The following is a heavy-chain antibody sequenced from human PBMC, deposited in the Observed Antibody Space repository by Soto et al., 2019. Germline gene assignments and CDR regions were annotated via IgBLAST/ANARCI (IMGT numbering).Heavy chain of an antibody. CDR2: INTNTGNP. Sequence: GASVKVSCKASGYTFTSYAMNWVRQAPGQGLEWMGWINTNTGNPTYAQGFTGRFVFSLDTSVSTAYLQICSLKAEDTAVYYCARDVYWGFSLEDWFDPWGRGTLVTVSS. CDR1: GYTFTSYA. D-gene: IGHD7-27*01. CDR3: ARDVYWGFSLEDWFDP. J-gene: IGHJ5*02. V-gene: IGHV7-4-1*01.